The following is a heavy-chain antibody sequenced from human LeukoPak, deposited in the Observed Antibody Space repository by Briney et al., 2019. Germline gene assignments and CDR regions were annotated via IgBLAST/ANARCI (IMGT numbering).Heavy chain of an antibody. J-gene: IGHJ4*02. V-gene: IGHV4-39*01. CDR3: ASLRDDYGSGSYPDY. CDR1: GGSISSSSYY. D-gene: IGHD3-10*01. Sequence: SETLSLTCTVSGGSISSSSYYWGWIRQPPGKGLEWFGRIYYSGSTYYNPSFKSRVTISVDTSKNQFSLKLSSVTAADTAVCYCASLRDDYGSGSYPDYWGQGTLVTVSS. CDR2: IYYSGST.